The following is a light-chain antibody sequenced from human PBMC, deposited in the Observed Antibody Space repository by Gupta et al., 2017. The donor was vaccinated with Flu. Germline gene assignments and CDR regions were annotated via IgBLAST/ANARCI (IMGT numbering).Light chain of an antibody. J-gene: IGLJ3*02. Sequence: QSVLTQPPSVSAAPGQKVTISCSGGFSNIGNNYVSWYQQFPGSAPKLLIYDNDKRPSGIPDRFSGSKSGTSATLGITGLQTGDEADYYCGTWDSRLRAWVFGGGTKLTVL. CDR3: GTWDSRLRAWV. CDR1: FSNIGNNY. V-gene: IGLV1-51*01. CDR2: DND.